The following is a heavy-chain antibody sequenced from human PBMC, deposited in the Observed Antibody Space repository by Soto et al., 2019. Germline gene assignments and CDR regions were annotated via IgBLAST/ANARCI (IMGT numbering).Heavy chain of an antibody. CDR2: IYDSGST. CDR3: ARGHRITIFGIVRPYYGMDV. Sequence: PSETLSLTCAVYGGSFSGHYWNWIRQPPGKGLEWIGEIYDSGSTNYNPSLKSRVTISVDTSKNQFSLKVTSVTAADTAVHYCARGHRITIFGIVRPYYGMDVWGQGTTVTVSS. V-gene: IGHV4-34*01. CDR1: GGSFSGHY. D-gene: IGHD3-3*01. J-gene: IGHJ6*02.